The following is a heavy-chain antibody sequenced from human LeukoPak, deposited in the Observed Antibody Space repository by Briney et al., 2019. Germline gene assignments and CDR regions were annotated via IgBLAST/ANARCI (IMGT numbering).Heavy chain of an antibody. CDR3: ARPPSTSAWSNSVDD. CDR1: GFLFSSNR. V-gene: IGHV3-21*01. D-gene: IGHD6-19*01. J-gene: IGHJ4*02. Sequence: GGSLRLSCAASGFLFSSNRMDWVRQAPGKGLEWVASISGSSSNKYYADSVQGRFTISRDNAKNSLYLQMGSLRAEDTAVYYCARPPSTSAWSNSVDDWGRGTLVTVSS. CDR2: ISGSSSNK.